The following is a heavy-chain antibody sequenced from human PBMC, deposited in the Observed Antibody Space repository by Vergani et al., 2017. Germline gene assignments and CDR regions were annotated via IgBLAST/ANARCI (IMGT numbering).Heavy chain of an antibody. CDR1: GFTFSSYE. D-gene: IGHD1-26*01. V-gene: IGHV3-48*03. CDR2: ISSSGSTI. CDR3: ARDGIVGATTYDAFDI. J-gene: IGHJ3*02. Sequence: EVQLVESGGGLVQPGGSLRLSCAASGFTFSSYEMNWVRQAPGKGLEWVSYISSSGSTIYYADSVKGRFTISRDNAKNSLYLQMNSLRAEDTAVYYCARDGIVGATTYDAFDIWGQGTMVTVSS.